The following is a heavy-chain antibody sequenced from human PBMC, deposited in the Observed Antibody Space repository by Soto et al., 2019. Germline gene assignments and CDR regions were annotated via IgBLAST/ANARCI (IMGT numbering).Heavy chain of an antibody. CDR2: ISSNGGTT. CDR1: GFTFSNYG. V-gene: IGHV3-48*03. CDR3: AITPMSRGVTDGFDF. J-gene: IGHJ4*02. D-gene: IGHD3-10*01. Sequence: EVNLVETGGALMQPGGSLRLSCATSGFTFSNYGLSWVRQAPGKGLEWISYISSNGGTTFYADSVRGRFTVSRDNVEKSFSLEMNSLRVGDTAVYHCAITPMSRGVTDGFDFWGQGTLVTVSS.